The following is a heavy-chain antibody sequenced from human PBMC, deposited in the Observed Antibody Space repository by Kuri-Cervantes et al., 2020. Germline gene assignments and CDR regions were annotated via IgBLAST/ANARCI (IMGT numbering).Heavy chain of an antibody. CDR1: GGSISSGGYS. Sequence: SETLSLTCAVFGGSISSGGYSWSWIRQPPGKGLEWIGSIHYSADTYYSPSLMNRVTISVDTSENQFSLNLSSVTAADTAVYYCARGGYDFWIGFDYWGQGTLVTVSS. V-gene: IGHV4-39*07. J-gene: IGHJ4*02. D-gene: IGHD3-3*01. CDR3: ARGGYDFWIGFDY. CDR2: IHYSADT.